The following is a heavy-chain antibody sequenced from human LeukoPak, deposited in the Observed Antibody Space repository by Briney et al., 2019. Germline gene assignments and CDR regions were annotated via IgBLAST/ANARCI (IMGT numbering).Heavy chain of an antibody. CDR1: GFTFSSYA. CDR2: ISGSGGST. Sequence: GGSLRLSCAASGFTFSSYAMSWVRQAPGKGLEWVSAISGSGGSTYYADSVKGQFTISRDNSKNTLYLQMNSLRAEDTAVYYCASSSWYLDAFDIWGQGTMVTVSS. J-gene: IGHJ3*02. D-gene: IGHD6-13*01. V-gene: IGHV3-23*01. CDR3: ASSSWYLDAFDI.